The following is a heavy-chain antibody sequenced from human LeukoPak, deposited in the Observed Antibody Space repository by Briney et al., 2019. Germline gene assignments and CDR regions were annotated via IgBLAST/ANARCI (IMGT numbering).Heavy chain of an antibody. CDR2: ISGSGGNT. V-gene: IGHV3-23*01. CDR1: GFTFSNYA. Sequence: GGSLRLSCAASGFTFSNYAMSWVRQAPGKGLQWVSGISGSGGNTYYADSVKGRFTISRDNSKNTLYLQINSLRAEDTAVYYCAKERDGYGFDFWGQGTLVTVSS. CDR3: AKERDGYGFDF. J-gene: IGHJ4*02. D-gene: IGHD5-24*01.